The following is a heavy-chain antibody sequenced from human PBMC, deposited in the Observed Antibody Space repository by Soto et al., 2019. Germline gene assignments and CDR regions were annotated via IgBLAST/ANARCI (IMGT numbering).Heavy chain of an antibody. CDR3: ARDYGDYWFDP. Sequence: SETLSLTCAVYGGSFSGYYWSWIRQPPGKGLEWIGEINHSGSTNYNPSLKSRVTISVDTSKNQFSLKLSSVTAADTAVYYCARDYGDYWFDPWGQGTLVTVSS. D-gene: IGHD4-17*01. V-gene: IGHV4-34*01. J-gene: IGHJ5*02. CDR1: GGSFSGYY. CDR2: INHSGST.